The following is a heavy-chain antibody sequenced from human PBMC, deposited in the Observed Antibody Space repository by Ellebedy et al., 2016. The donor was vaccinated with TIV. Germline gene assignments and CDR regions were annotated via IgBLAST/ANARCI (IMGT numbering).Heavy chain of an antibody. J-gene: IGHJ4*02. Sequence: GESLKISCAAWGFSFSNFWMSWFRQAPGKGLEWVSYISSTSGTIKYYADSVKGRFTISRDNAKNSLYLQVNSLRAEDTAVYYCAKVGHLAAAGTIDYWGQGTLVTVSS. D-gene: IGHD6-13*01. CDR3: AKVGHLAAAGTIDY. V-gene: IGHV3-11*01. CDR1: GFSFSNFW. CDR2: ISSTSGTIK.